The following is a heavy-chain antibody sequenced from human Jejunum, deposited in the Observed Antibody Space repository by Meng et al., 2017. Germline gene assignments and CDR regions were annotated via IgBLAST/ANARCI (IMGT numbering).Heavy chain of an antibody. CDR2: MSETGARI. D-gene: IGHD6-6*01. J-gene: IGHJ4*02. Sequence: GGSLRLSCAASGFIVSSSEMHWVRQAPGKGLDWLSYMSETGARIFYADSVKGRFTISRDNARNSLYLQMTSLRADDTAVYYCARVGSSFDKWGQGTLVTVSS. CDR1: GFIVSSSE. CDR3: ARVGSSFDK. V-gene: IGHV3-48*03.